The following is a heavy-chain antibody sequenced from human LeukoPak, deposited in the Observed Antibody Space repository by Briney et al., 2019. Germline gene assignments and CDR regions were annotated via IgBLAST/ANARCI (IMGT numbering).Heavy chain of an antibody. V-gene: IGHV3-23*01. CDR3: AKVPHWYGTGPYYFDY. D-gene: IGHD3/OR15-3a*01. CDR2: IGGSGDST. Sequence: GGSLRLSCAASGFTFSSYAMTWVRQAPGKGLEWVSGIGGSGDSTYYADSVTGRFTISRDNSKNTLYLQMNSLRVEDTAVYYCAKVPHWYGTGPYYFDYWGQGTLVTVSS. CDR1: GFTFSSYA. J-gene: IGHJ4*02.